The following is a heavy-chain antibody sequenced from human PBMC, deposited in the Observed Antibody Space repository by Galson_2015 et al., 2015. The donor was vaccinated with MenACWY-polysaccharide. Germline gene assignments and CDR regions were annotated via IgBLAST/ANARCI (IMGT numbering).Heavy chain of an antibody. CDR2: ISWDGGST. D-gene: IGHD3-3*01. CDR3: AKDYDFWSGYFDY. Sequence: SLRLSCAASGFTFDDYTMHWVRQAPGKGLEWVSLISWDGGSTYYADSVKGRFTISRDNSKNSLYLQMNSLRTEDTALYYCAKDYDFWSGYFDYWGQGTLVTVSS. V-gene: IGHV3-43*01. J-gene: IGHJ4*02. CDR1: GFTFDDYT.